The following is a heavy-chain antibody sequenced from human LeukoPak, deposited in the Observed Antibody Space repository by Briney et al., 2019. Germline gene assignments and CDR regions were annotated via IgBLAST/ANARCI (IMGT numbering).Heavy chain of an antibody. CDR3: ARDKTGIAVAGKLDY. J-gene: IGHJ4*02. V-gene: IGHV1-3*01. CDR2: INAGNGNT. D-gene: IGHD6-19*01. Sequence: ASVKVSCKASGYTFTSYAMHWVRQAPGQRLEWMGWINAGNGNTKYSQKFQGRVTMTTDTSASTAYMELRSLRSDDTAAYYCARDKTGIAVAGKLDYWGQGTLVTVSS. CDR1: GYTFTSYA.